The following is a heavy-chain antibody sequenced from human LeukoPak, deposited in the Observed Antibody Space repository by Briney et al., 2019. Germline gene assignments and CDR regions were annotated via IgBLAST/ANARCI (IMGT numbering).Heavy chain of an antibody. J-gene: IGHJ4*02. V-gene: IGHV4-34*01. Sequence: SETLSLTCAVYGGSFSGYYWSWIRQPPGKGLEWIGEINHSGSTNYNPSLKSRVTISVDTSKNQFSLKLSSVTAADTAVYYCARETRGSWYFYYWGQGTLVTVSS. CDR3: ARETRGSWYFYY. D-gene: IGHD6-13*01. CDR1: GGSFSGYY. CDR2: INHSGST.